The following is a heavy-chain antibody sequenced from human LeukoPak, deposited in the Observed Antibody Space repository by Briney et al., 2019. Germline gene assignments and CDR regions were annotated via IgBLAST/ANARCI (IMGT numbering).Heavy chain of an antibody. J-gene: IGHJ4*02. CDR3: ESGSINLVDY. V-gene: IGHV3-23*01. CDR2: INDKGDNT. D-gene: IGHD3-22*01. Sequence: PGGSLRLSCAASGFTFCNYAMTWVPHAPGKGRVWGSTINDKGDNTYYADSVKGRFTISRDNSKNTLYLQMNSLRAEDTAVYYCESGSINLVDYWGQGTLVTVSS. CDR1: GFTFCNYA.